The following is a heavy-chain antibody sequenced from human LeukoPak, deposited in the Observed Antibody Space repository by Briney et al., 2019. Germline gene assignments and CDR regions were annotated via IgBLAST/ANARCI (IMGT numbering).Heavy chain of an antibody. CDR1: GYTFNGYY. V-gene: IGHV1-2*06. CDR2: INPNSGGT. J-gene: IGHJ4*02. D-gene: IGHD2-2*01. CDR3: AAVVPAVMGYFDY. Sequence: ASVKVSCKASGYTFNGYYLHWVRQAPGQGLEWMGRINPNSGGTDYAQRFQGRVTMTRDTSMSTAYMELSWLRSDDTAVYYCAAVVPAVMGYFDYWGQGTLVTVSS.